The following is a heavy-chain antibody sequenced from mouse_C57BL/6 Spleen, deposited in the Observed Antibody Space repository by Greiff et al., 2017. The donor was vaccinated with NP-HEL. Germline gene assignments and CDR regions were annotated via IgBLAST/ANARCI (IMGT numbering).Heavy chain of an antibody. D-gene: IGHD2-3*01. CDR3: ARVYDGYYGLFAY. V-gene: IGHV1-59*01. J-gene: IGHJ3*01. Sequence: VKLQQPGAELVRPGTSVKLSCKASGYTFTSYWMHWVKQRPGQGLEWIGVIDPSDSYTNYNQKFKGKATLTVDTSSSTAYMQLSSLTSEDSAVYYCARVYDGYYGLFAYWGQGTLVTVSA. CDR2: IDPSDSYT. CDR1: GYTFTSYW.